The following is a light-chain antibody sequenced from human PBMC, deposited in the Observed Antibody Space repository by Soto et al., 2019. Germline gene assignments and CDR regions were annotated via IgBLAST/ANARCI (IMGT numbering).Light chain of an antibody. CDR2: DTN. CDR3: QSYDSSLPWV. Sequence: QSVLTQPPSVSGAPGRRVTISCTGSSSNIGAGYDVHWYQQLPGTAPKLLIYDTNHRPSGVPDRFSGSKSGTSASLAITGLLPEDEADYYCQSYDSSLPWVFGGGTKLTVL. J-gene: IGLJ3*02. CDR1: SSNIGAGYD. V-gene: IGLV1-40*01.